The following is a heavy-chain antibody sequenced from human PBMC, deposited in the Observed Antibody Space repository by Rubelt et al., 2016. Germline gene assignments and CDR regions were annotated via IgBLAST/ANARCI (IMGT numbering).Heavy chain of an antibody. V-gene: IGHV4-34*01. CDR1: GGSFSGYY. Sequence: QVQLQQWGAGLLKPSETLSLTCAVYGGSFSGYYWSWIRQPPGKGLEWIGEINHSGSTNYNPSLKSRVTISVDTSKNQFSLKLSSVTAADTAVYYCARVSYYDILTGFQHWGQGSLVTVSS. D-gene: IGHD3-9*01. CDR2: INHSGST. J-gene: IGHJ1*01. CDR3: ARVSYYDILTGFQH.